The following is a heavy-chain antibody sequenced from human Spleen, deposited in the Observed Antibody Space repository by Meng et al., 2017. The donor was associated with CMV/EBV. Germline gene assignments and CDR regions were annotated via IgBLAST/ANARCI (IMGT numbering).Heavy chain of an antibody. D-gene: IGHD6-13*01. CDR3: AKSLSSNWYAFGY. V-gene: IGHV3-30*02. J-gene: IGHJ4*02. Sequence: GGSLRLSCAVSGFTFSSYAMSWVRQAPGKGLEWVAFIRFDGSYKSYADSVKGRFTISRDNSKNTLYLQMSSLRAEDTAVYYCAKSLSSNWYAFGYWGQGTLVTVSS. CDR2: IRFDGSYK. CDR1: GFTFSSYA.